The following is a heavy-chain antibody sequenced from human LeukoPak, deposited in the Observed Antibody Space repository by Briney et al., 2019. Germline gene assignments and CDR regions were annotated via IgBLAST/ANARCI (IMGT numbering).Heavy chain of an antibody. V-gene: IGHV1-8*01. J-gene: IGHJ4*02. D-gene: IGHD3-22*01. CDR1: GYTFTSYD. Sequence: GASVNVSCKASGYTFTSYDINWVRQAPGQGLGWMGWMNPNSGNTGYAQKFQGRVTMTRNTSISTAYMELSSLRSEDTAVYYCATWGVSYYYDSSGYYPIDYWGQGTLVTVSS. CDR3: ATWGVSYYYDSSGYYPIDY. CDR2: MNPNSGNT.